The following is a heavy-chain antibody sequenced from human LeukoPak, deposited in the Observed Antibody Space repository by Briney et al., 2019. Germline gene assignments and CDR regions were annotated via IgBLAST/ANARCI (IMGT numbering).Heavy chain of an antibody. V-gene: IGHV3-66*01. CDR1: GLTISNNF. CDR2: IYSGGST. Sequence: GGSLRLSCAASGLTISNNFMGWVRQAPGKGLEWVSLIYSGGSTYSAYSVKGRFTISRDNSKNTLHLQMNSLRAEDTAVYYCARDTDYYGSGRHGYFDHWGQGTLVTVSS. CDR3: ARDTDYYGSGRHGYFDH. J-gene: IGHJ1*01. D-gene: IGHD3-10*01.